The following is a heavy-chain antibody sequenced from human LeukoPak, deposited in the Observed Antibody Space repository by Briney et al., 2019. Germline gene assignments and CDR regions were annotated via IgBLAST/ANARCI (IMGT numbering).Heavy chain of an antibody. Sequence: HPGGSLRLSCAASGFTFSSYSMNWVRQAPGEGLVWVSRIKTDGTITNYADSVKGRFTISRDNAKNTLYLQMNSLRVEDTAVYYCVRVEIGTYHGMDVWGQGTTVTVSS. CDR1: GFTFSSYS. J-gene: IGHJ6*02. CDR2: IKTDGTIT. V-gene: IGHV3-74*01. CDR3: VRVEIGTYHGMDV. D-gene: IGHD2-2*01.